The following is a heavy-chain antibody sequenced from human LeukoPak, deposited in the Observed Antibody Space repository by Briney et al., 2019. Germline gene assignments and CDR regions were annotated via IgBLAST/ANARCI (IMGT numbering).Heavy chain of an antibody. Sequence: ASVKVSCKASGYTFTGYYMHWVRQAPGQGLEWMGRINPNSGGTNYAQKFQGRVTMTRDTSISTAYMELSRLRSDDTAVYYCARGGYYYDSSGYSGYWGQGTLVTVSS. CDR3: ARGGYYYDSSGYSGY. D-gene: IGHD3-22*01. CDR1: GYTFTGYY. CDR2: INPNSGGT. V-gene: IGHV1-2*06. J-gene: IGHJ4*02.